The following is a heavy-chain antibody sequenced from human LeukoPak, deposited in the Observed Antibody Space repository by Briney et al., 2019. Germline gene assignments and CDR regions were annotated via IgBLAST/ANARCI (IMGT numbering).Heavy chain of an antibody. Sequence: PSETLSLTCTVSGGSISSYYWSWIRQPPGKGLEWIGYIYYSGSTNYNPSLKSRVTISVDTSKNQFSLKLSSVTAADTAVYYCARAYWSYYYDSSGYYNWFDPRGQGTLVTVSS. V-gene: IGHV4-59*01. D-gene: IGHD3-22*01. CDR2: IYYSGST. CDR3: ARAYWSYYYDSSGYYNWFDP. CDR1: GGSISSYY. J-gene: IGHJ5*02.